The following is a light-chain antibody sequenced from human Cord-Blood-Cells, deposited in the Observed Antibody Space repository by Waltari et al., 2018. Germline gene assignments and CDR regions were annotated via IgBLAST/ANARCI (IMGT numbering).Light chain of an antibody. V-gene: IGLV2-14*01. CDR1: SSDVGGYNY. Sequence: QSALTQPASVSGSPGQSIAITCTGTSSDVGGYNYVSWYQQHPDKAPKLMIYEVSNRPSGFSNRFSGSKSGHTASLTISGLQAEDEADYYCSSYTSSSTPYVFGTGTKVTVL. CDR3: SSYTSSSTPYV. J-gene: IGLJ1*01. CDR2: EVS.